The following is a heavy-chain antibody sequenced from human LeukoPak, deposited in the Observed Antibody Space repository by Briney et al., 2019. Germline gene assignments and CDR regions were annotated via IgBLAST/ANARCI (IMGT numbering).Heavy chain of an antibody. V-gene: IGHV3-7*01. J-gene: IGHJ4*02. CDR2: IKQDGSQK. Sequence: GGSLRLSCAASGFTFRNYWMSWVRQAPGKGLEWVANIKQDGSQKYYVDSVKGRFTISRDNAKNSLYLQMNSLRAEDSAVYYCARALEVDYGDYGWTDYWGQGTLVTVSS. CDR1: GFTFRNYW. CDR3: ARALEVDYGDYGWTDY. D-gene: IGHD4-17*01.